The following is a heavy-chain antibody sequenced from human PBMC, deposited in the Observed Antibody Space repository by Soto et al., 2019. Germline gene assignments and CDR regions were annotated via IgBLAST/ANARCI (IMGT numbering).Heavy chain of an antibody. V-gene: IGHV3-30*18. J-gene: IGHJ4*02. D-gene: IGHD2-15*01. Sequence: QVQLVESGGGVVQPGRSLRLSCAASGFTFSSYGMHWVRQAPGKGLEWVAVISYDGVNKYYADYVKGRFTISRDNSKNTLYLQMNSLRAEDTAVYYCAKVGYCSGGSCYHYDYWGQGTLVTVSS. CDR1: GFTFSSYG. CDR3: AKVGYCSGGSCYHYDY. CDR2: ISYDGVNK.